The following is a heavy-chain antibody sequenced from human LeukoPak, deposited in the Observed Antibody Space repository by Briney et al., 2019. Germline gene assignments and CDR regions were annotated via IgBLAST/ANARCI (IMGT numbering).Heavy chain of an antibody. J-gene: IGHJ4*02. V-gene: IGHV4-59*01. Sequence: SETLSLTCNVSGGSIRGYYWSWIRQPPGKGLEWIGYIYSSGSTNYNPSLKSRVTMSVDTSKNQFSLKVSSVTAADTAVYYCAKLSSGWNYFDFWGQGTLVTVSS. CDR1: GGSIRGYY. D-gene: IGHD6-19*01. CDR3: AKLSSGWNYFDF. CDR2: IYSSGST.